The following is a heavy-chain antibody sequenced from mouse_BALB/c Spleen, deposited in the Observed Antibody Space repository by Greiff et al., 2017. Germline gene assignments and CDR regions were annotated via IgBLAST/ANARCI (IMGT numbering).Heavy chain of an antibody. CDR1: GYTFSSYW. V-gene: IGHV1-9*01. CDR2: ILPGSGST. Sequence: VKLMESGAELMKPGASVKISCKATGYTFSSYWIEWVKQRPGHGLEWIGEILPGSGSTNYNEKFKGKATFTADTSSNTAYMQLSSLTSEDSAVYYCARVVYYGSSLDYWGQGTTLTVSS. J-gene: IGHJ2*01. CDR3: ARVVYYGSSLDY. D-gene: IGHD1-1*01.